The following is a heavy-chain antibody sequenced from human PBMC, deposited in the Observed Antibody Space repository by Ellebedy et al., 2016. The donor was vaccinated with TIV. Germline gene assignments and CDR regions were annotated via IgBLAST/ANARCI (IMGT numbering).Heavy chain of an antibody. D-gene: IGHD3-9*01. CDR2: IYPVDSDT. J-gene: IGHJ4*02. CDR3: ARHAHDIVTGYYFWDY. V-gene: IGHV5-51*01. Sequence: PGGSLRLSCKGPGYSFTTYWIAWVPQMPGKGLEWMGIIYPVDSDTRYSPSFQGHVTISADKSISTAYLQWSSLKASDTAMYYCARHAHDIVTGYYFWDYWGQGTLVTVSS. CDR1: GYSFTTYW.